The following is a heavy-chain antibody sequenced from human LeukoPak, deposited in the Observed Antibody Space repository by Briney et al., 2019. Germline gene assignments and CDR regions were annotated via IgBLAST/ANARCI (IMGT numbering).Heavy chain of an antibody. J-gene: IGHJ6*04. D-gene: IGHD3-10*02. V-gene: IGHV3-7*01. CDR2: IKQDGSET. Sequence: PGGSLRLSCATSGFIFSNYWMSWVRQAPGKGLEWVANIKQDGSETYYVDSVKGRSTISRDNAKNSLYLQMNSLRAEDTAVYYCAELGITMIGGVWGKGTTVTVSS. CDR1: GFIFSNYW. CDR3: AELGITMIGGV.